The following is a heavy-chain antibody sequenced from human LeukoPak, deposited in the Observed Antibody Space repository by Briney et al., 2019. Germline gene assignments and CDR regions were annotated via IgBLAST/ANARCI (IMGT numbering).Heavy chain of an antibody. D-gene: IGHD2/OR15-2a*01. CDR1: GFTFSSYA. CDR3: AKDLRHRSTCDCYGWFDP. Sequence: GGSLRLSCAASGFTFSSYAMSWVRQAPGKGLEWVSSISSSSSYIYYADSVKGRFTISRDSSKSTLYLQMNSLGVEDTAIYYCAKDLRHRSTCDCYGWFDPWGQGTLVTVSS. V-gene: IGHV3-23*01. CDR2: ISSSSSYI. J-gene: IGHJ5*02.